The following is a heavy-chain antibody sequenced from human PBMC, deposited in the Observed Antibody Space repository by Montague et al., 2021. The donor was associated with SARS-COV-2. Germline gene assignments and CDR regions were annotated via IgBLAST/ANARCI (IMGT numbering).Heavy chain of an antibody. CDR3: ARDLESTGYFDPYYYHGMDV. Sequence: SGRFSCAASGFTFSSYALHWVRQAPGKGLEWVADISHEGSYKYYADSVKGRFTISRDNSKNTLYLDMNSLRAEDTALYYCARDLESTGYFDPYYYHGMDVWGQGTTVTVSS. CDR1: GFTFSSYA. D-gene: IGHD3-9*01. J-gene: IGHJ6*02. CDR2: ISHEGSYK. V-gene: IGHV3-30*04.